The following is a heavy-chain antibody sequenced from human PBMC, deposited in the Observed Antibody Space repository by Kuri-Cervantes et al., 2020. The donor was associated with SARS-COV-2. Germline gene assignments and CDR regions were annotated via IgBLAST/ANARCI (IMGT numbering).Heavy chain of an antibody. D-gene: IGHD1-26*01. Sequence: GGSLRLSCVASGFTFSSNSMNWVRQAPGKGLEWVSYISGSGFSIYYADPLKGRFTISRDHAKNSLYLQMNSLTAEDTAVYYCARGGRYYFDYWGQGSLVTVSS. CDR2: ISGSGFSI. CDR3: ARGGRYYFDY. J-gene: IGHJ4*02. CDR1: GFTFSSNS. V-gene: IGHV3-48*01.